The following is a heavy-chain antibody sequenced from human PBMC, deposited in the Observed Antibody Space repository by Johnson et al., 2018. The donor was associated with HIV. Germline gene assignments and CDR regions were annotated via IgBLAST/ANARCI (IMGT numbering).Heavy chain of an antibody. J-gene: IGHJ3*01. CDR1: GFTLSAYG. CDR2: ISYDGSNK. V-gene: IGHV3-30*03. CDR3: ARDPAWL. Sequence: QVQLVESGGGVVQPGRSLRLSCAASGFTLSAYGMHWVRQAPGKGLEWVAVISYDGSNKYYADSVKGRFTISRDNSKNTLYLQMNSLRAEDTAVYYCARDPAWLWGQGTMVTVSS. D-gene: IGHD5-12*01.